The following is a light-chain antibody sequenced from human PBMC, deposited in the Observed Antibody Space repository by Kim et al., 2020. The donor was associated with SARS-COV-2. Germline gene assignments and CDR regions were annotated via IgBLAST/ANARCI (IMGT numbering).Light chain of an antibody. CDR1: SSDCGSYNR. CDR3: TSYTRRNTYV. CDR2: EVT. J-gene: IGLJ1*01. V-gene: IGLV2-18*02. Sequence: GQSVTITRTGTSSDCGSYNRVSWYQHSPGTAPKLIIYEVTYRPSGVPDRFSGSKSGNTASLTISGLQAEDEAEYYCTSYTRRNTYVFGTGTKVTVL.